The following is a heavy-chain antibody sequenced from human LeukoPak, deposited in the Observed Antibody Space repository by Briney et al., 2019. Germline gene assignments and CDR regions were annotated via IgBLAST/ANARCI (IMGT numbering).Heavy chain of an antibody. CDR1: GYTFTSYD. CDR3: ARVDLQYFSRDY. D-gene: IGHD2-2*01. CDR2: INPNGGST. V-gene: IGHV1-46*01. Sequence: HAASVKVSCKASGYTFTSYDINWVRQAPGQGFEWMGIINPNGGSTRYAQKFQGRVTMTSDTSTSTVYMEMSSLRSDDTAVYYCARVDLQYFSRDYWGQGTLVTVSS. J-gene: IGHJ4*02.